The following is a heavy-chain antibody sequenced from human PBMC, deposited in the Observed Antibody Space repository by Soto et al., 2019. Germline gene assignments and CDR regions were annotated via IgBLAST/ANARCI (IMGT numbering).Heavy chain of an antibody. CDR1: GGTFSSYA. D-gene: IGHD2-2*01. Sequence: QVQLVQSGAEVKKPGSSVKVSCKASGGTFSSYAISWVRQAPGQGLEWMGGIMPIPGTANYEQKFQGRVTITADESTSTAYMELSSLRSEDTAVYYCARSQGSSTSLEIYYYYYYGMDVWGQGTTVTVSS. J-gene: IGHJ6*02. CDR3: ARSQGSSTSLEIYYYYYYGMDV. V-gene: IGHV1-69*01. CDR2: IMPIPGTA.